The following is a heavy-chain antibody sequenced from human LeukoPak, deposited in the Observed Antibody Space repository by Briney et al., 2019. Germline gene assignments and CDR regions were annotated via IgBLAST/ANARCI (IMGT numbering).Heavy chain of an antibody. Sequence: GASVKVSCKASGYTFTGYYMHWVRQAPGQGLEWMGWINPNSGGTNYAQKFQGGVTVTRDTSISTAYMELSRLRSDDTAVYYCASLAAAGTDLFDYWGQGTLVTVSS. CDR3: ASLAAAGTDLFDY. CDR2: INPNSGGT. CDR1: GYTFTGYY. J-gene: IGHJ4*02. D-gene: IGHD6-13*01. V-gene: IGHV1-2*02.